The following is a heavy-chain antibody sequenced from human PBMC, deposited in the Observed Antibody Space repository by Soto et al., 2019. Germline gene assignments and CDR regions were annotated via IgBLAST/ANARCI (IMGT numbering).Heavy chain of an antibody. D-gene: IGHD3-10*01. CDR1: GGTFSSYT. J-gene: IGHJ4*02. V-gene: IGHV1-69*02. CDR3: ARSDYGSGSYRYFDY. CDR2: IIPILGIA. Sequence: SVKVSCKASGGTFSSYTISWVRQAPGQGLEWMGRIIPILGIANYAQKFQGRVTITADKSTSTAYMELSSLRSEDTAVYYCARSDYGSGSYRYFDYWGQGTLVTVSS.